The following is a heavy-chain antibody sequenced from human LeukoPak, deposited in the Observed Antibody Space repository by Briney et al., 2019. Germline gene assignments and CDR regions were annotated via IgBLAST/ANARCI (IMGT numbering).Heavy chain of an antibody. D-gene: IGHD6-6*01. J-gene: IGHJ4*02. CDR3: ARDRRGAARRGSRFDY. CDR1: GYTFTSYD. Sequence: ASVKVSCKASGYTFTSYDINWVRQATGQGLEWMGWMNPNNGNTGYAQKFQGRVTMTRNTSISTAYMELSSLRSEDTAVYYCARDRRGAARRGSRFDYWGQGTLVTVSS. CDR2: MNPNNGNT. V-gene: IGHV1-8*01.